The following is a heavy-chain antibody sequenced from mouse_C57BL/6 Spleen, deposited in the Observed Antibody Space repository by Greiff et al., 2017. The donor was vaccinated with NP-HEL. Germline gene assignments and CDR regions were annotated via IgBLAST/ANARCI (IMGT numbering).Heavy chain of an antibody. D-gene: IGHD1-1*01. CDR2: IDPEDGET. Sequence: EVQLQQSGAELVKPGASVKLSCTASGFNIKDYYMHWVKQRTEQGLEWIGWIDPEDGETQYAPKVQGRATITADTSSNTGYLQLSRLTSEDTDVHDCATDSSNFDNTGQGTALTDSS. J-gene: IGHJ2*01. CDR3: ATDSSNFDN. V-gene: IGHV14-2*01. CDR1: GFNIKDYY.